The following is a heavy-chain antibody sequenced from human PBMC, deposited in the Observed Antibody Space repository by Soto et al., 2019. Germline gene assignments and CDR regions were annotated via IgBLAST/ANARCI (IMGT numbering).Heavy chain of an antibody. CDR2: IYISGTT. CDR3: ARNYGSGSYLYFDS. V-gene: IGHV4-4*07. D-gene: IGHD3-10*01. J-gene: IGHJ4*02. CDR1: GGSISGYY. Sequence: SATLSLTCNVSGGSISGYYWSWVRQPAGKGLEWIGRIYISGTTNYNPSLKSRVTMSVDTSKTHFSLKLTSATAADTAVYYCARNYGSGSYLYFDSWGQGTLVTVSS.